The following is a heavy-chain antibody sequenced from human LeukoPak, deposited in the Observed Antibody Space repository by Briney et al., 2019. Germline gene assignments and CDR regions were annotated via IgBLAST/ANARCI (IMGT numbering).Heavy chain of an antibody. D-gene: IGHD3/OR15-3a*01. CDR1: GFNFSTYA. CDR2: ISSIGGST. V-gene: IGHV3-64*01. Sequence: GGSPRNISATSGFNFSTYAMHWVRQAPGKGLEYVSAISSIGGSTCYANSVKGTFTISRDSCKNTLYLQMDSLGGEDTAFYYFAKGRWGLTINNFDLWGQGTMLTVS. J-gene: IGHJ3*01. CDR3: AKGRWGLTINNFDL.